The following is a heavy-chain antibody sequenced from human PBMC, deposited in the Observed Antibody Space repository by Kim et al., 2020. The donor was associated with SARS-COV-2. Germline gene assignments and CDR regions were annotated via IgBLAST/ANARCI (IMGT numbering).Heavy chain of an antibody. J-gene: IGHJ4*02. CDR3: ARGHSTSGYDY. Sequence: TNDNPSLQSRVTLSVDTSNNQFSLRLSSMTAADTAIYYCARGHSTSGYDYWGQGALVTVSS. D-gene: IGHD2-2*01. V-gene: IGHV4-34*01. CDR2: T.